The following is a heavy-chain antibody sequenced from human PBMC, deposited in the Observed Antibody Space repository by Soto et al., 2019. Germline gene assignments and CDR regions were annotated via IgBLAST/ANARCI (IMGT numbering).Heavy chain of an antibody. Sequence: QVQLQESGPGLVKPSQTLSLTCTVSGGSISSGDYYWSWIRQPPGKGLEWIGYIYYSGSTYYNPSLKSRVTISVDTSKNQFSLNLSSVTAADTAVYYCARSPKSSDFPYYFDFWGQGTQVTVSS. V-gene: IGHV4-30-4*01. D-gene: IGHD2-21*02. CDR1: GGSISSGDYY. J-gene: IGHJ4*02. CDR3: ARSPKSSDFPYYFDF. CDR2: IYYSGST.